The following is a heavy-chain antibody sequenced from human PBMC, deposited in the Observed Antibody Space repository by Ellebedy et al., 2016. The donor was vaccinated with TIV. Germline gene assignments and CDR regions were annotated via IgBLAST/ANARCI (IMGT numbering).Heavy chain of an antibody. J-gene: IGHJ4*02. D-gene: IGHD5-24*01. CDR3: ARRDGYNSPFDY. V-gene: IGHV4-59*08. CDR1: GGSISSYY. CDR2: IYYSGST. Sequence: MPSETLSLTCTVSGGSISSYYWSWIRQPPGKGLEWIGYIYYSGSTNYNPSLKSRVTISVDTSKNQFSLKLSSVTAADTAVYYCARRDGYNSPFDYWGQGTLVTVSS.